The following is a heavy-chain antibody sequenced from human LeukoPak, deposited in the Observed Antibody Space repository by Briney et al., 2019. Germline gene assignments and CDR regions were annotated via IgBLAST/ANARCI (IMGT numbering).Heavy chain of an antibody. J-gene: IGHJ3*02. Sequence: GGSLRLSCAASGFTFSSYSMNWVRQAPGKGLEWVSAISGDSRYIYYADSVRGRFTISRDNAENSLYLQMNSLRVEDTAVYYCARGQYCSSTGCYVIGAFDIWGQGTMVTVSS. V-gene: IGHV3-21*01. CDR1: GFTFSSYS. D-gene: IGHD2-2*01. CDR3: ARGQYCSSTGCYVIGAFDI. CDR2: ISGDSRYI.